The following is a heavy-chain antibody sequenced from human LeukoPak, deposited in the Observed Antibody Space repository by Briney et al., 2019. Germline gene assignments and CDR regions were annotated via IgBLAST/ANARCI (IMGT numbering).Heavy chain of an antibody. CDR1: GFTFSSYA. D-gene: IGHD3-10*01. J-gene: IGHJ4*02. CDR3: AKVRFGESGDY. V-gene: IGHV3-23*01. Sequence: GGSLRLSCAASGFTFSSYAMSWVRRAPGKGLEWVSAIRGSGGSTYYADSVKGRFTISRDNSKNTLYLQMNSLRAEDTAVYYCAKVRFGESGDYWGQGTLVTVSS. CDR2: IRGSGGST.